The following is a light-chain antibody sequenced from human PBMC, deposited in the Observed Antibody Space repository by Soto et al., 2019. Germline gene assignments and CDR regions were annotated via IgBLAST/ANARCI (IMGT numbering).Light chain of an antibody. Sequence: EIVMTQSPATLSVSPGERATLSCRASESVSSNLAWYQQKPGQAPRLLIYGASTRATVIPARFSGSGSGTEFTLTISSLQSEDFAVYYCKQYNDWPSITFGQGTRLEIK. J-gene: IGKJ5*01. CDR1: ESVSSN. CDR2: GAS. CDR3: KQYNDWPSIT. V-gene: IGKV3-15*01.